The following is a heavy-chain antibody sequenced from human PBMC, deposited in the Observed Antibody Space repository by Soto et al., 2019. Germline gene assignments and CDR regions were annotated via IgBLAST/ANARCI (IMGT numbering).Heavy chain of an antibody. Sequence: QITLKESGPTLVKPTQTLTLTCSFSGFSLSTTGVGVGWIRQSPGKALEWLAIIYWDNDKRYSPSLKSRVTITNDPSTNQVVLTVTNMDPVDTGTYYCARSLWFGELHWGQGALVTVSS. CDR1: GFSLSTTGVG. J-gene: IGHJ4*02. CDR2: IYWDNDK. V-gene: IGHV2-5*02. D-gene: IGHD3-10*01. CDR3: ARSLWFGELH.